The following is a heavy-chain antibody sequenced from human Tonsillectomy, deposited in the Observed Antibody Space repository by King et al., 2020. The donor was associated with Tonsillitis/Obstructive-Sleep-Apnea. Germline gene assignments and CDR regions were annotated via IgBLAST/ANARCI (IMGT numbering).Heavy chain of an antibody. CDR2: ICTGDRT. CDR1: DFSVSYNY. J-gene: IGHJ4*02. CDR3: AGDPTSITAWAY. V-gene: IGHV3-53*01. Sequence: VQLVESGGGLIQPGGSLRLSCAASDFSVSYNYMSWVRQAPGRGLEWGSSICTGDRTDYADSVKDRFNISRDSSKNTLFLQMNRLRVEDTAVYYCAGDPTSITAWAYWGQGTLVTVSS. D-gene: IGHD5-12*01.